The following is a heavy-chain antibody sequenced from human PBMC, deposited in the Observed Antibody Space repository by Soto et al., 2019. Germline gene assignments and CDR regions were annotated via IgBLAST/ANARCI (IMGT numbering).Heavy chain of an antibody. CDR3: ARDGYNWNYHFDY. D-gene: IGHD1-20*01. Sequence: EVQLVESGGGLVQPGGSLRLSCAASGFTFSSYWMSWVRQAPGKGLEWVANIKQDGSEKYYVDSVKGRFTISRDNAKNSLYLQMNSLRAEDTAVYYCARDGYNWNYHFDYWGQGTLVTVSS. CDR1: GFTFSSYW. CDR2: IKQDGSEK. V-gene: IGHV3-7*01. J-gene: IGHJ4*02.